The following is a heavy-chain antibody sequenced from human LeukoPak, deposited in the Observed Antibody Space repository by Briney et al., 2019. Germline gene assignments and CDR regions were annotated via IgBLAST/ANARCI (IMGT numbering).Heavy chain of an antibody. CDR3: ARTYSPYYYYYGMDV. V-gene: IGHV4-4*02. J-gene: IGHJ6*02. D-gene: IGHD1-26*01. CDR1: GGSISSSNW. Sequence: PSETLSLTCAVSGGSISSSNWWSWVRQPPGKGLEWIGEIYHSGSTNYNPSLKSRVTISVDTSKNQFSLKLSSVTAADTAVYYCARTYSPYYYYYGMDVWGQGTTVTVSS. CDR2: IYHSGST.